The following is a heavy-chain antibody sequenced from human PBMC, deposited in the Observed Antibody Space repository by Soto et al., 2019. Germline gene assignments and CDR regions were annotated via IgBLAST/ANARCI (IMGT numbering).Heavy chain of an antibody. CDR2: ISAGGGST. CDR1: GFTFSNYA. CDR3: AKGYNSSSRGSDY. V-gene: IGHV3-23*01. Sequence: GGSLRLSCAASGFTFSNYAMTWVRQAPGKGLEWVSSISAGGGSTYYADSVKGRFTISRDNSKNTLFLQMNSLRVEDTAVYYCAKGYNSSSRGSDYWGQGTLVTVSS. J-gene: IGHJ4*02. D-gene: IGHD3-22*01.